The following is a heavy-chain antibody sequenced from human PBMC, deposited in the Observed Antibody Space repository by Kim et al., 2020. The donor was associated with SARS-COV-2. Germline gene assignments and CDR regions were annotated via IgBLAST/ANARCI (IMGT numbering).Heavy chain of an antibody. D-gene: IGHD6-6*01. CDR1: GFTFSSYG. CDR2: ISGSGGST. Sequence: GGSLRLSCAASGFTFSSYGMSWVRQAPGKGLEWVSAISGSGGSTYYADSVKGRLTISRDNFKNTLYLQMNSLRAEDTAVYYCAKDLVQIWRQLVFGLTGPYSFDYWGQGTLVTVSS. CDR3: AKDLVQIWRQLVFGLTGPYSFDY. V-gene: IGHV3-23*01. J-gene: IGHJ4*02.